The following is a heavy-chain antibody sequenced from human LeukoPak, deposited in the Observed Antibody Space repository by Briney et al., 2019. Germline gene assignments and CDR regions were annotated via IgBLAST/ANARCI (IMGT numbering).Heavy chain of an antibody. J-gene: IGHJ4*02. CDR1: GGSISSYY. Sequence: SGTLSLTCTVSGGSISSYYWSWIRQPPGKGLEWIGYIYYSGSTNYNPSLKSRVTISVDTSKNQFSLKLSSVTAADTAVYYCARAREEQLDFDYWGQGTLVTVSS. V-gene: IGHV4-59*01. CDR3: ARAREEQLDFDY. CDR2: IYYSGST. D-gene: IGHD6-13*01.